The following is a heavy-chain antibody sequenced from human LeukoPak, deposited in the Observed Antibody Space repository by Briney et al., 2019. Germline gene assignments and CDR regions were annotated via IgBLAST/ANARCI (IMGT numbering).Heavy chain of an antibody. CDR2: IYYSGST. D-gene: IGHD4-17*01. CDR3: ARDRGYGDYFFDY. V-gene: IGHV4-31*03. Sequence: SETLSLTCTVSGGSISSGGYYWSWIRPHPGKGLEWIGYIYYSGSTYYNPSLKSRVTISVDTSKNQFSLKLSSVTAADTAVYYCARDRGYGDYFFDYWGQGTLVTVSS. J-gene: IGHJ4*02. CDR1: GGSISSGGYY.